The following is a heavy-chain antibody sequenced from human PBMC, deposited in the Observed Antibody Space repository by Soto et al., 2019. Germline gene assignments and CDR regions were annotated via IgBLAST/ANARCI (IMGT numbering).Heavy chain of an antibody. CDR1: GFTFSSYA. CDR2: ISYDGSNK. D-gene: IGHD3-22*01. Sequence: QVQLVESGGGVVQPGRSLRLSCAASGFTFSSYAMHWVRQAPGKGLEWVAVISYDGSNKYYADSVKGRFTISRDNSKNTLYLQMNSLRAEDTAVYHCARLYYYDSSGYYRDYWGQGTLVTVSS. V-gene: IGHV3-30-3*01. J-gene: IGHJ4*02. CDR3: ARLYYYDSSGYYRDY.